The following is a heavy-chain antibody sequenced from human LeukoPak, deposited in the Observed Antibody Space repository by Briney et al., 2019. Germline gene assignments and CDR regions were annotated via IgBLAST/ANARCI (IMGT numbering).Heavy chain of an antibody. D-gene: IGHD2-15*01. Sequence: SETLSLTCTVSGGSISSGGYYWSWIRQHPGKGLEWIGYIYYSGSTYYNPSLKSRVTISVDTSKNQFSLKLSSVTAADTAVYYCARTKYCSGGSCYSGSLDYWGQGTLVTVSS. CDR1: GGSISSGGYY. V-gene: IGHV4-31*03. CDR3: ARTKYCSGGSCYSGSLDY. CDR2: IYYSGST. J-gene: IGHJ4*02.